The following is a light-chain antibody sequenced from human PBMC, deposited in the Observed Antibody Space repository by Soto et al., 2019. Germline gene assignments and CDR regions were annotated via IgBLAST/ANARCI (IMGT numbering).Light chain of an antibody. CDR1: VSVRTD. V-gene: IGKV3-15*01. J-gene: IGKJ1*01. CDR3: QQYNNWPPWT. CDR2: GAS. Sequence: EIVMTQSPDTLSLSPGQRATLSCRASVSVRTDLAWYQQKPGQAPRLLIYGASTRAAGVPVRFSGSGSGSEFTLTISSLQSEDFAVYYCQQYNNWPPWTFGQGTKVEIK.